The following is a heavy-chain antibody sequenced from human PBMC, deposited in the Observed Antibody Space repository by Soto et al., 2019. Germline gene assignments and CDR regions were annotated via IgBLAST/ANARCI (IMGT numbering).Heavy chain of an antibody. CDR1: GFTFSNAW. CDR3: ATRIAARPVDFDY. CDR2: IKSKTDGGTT. D-gene: IGHD6-6*01. J-gene: IGHJ4*02. Sequence: GGSLRLSCAASGFTFSNAWMSWVRQAPGKGLEWVGRIKSKTDGGTTDYAAPVKGRFTISRDDSKNTLYLQMNSLKTEDTAVYYCATRIAARPVDFDYWGQGTLVTVSS. V-gene: IGHV3-15*01.